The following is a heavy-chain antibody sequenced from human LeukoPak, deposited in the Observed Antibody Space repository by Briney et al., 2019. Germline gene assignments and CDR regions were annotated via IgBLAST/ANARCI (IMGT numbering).Heavy chain of an antibody. CDR2: IKSKSDDGKT. D-gene: IGHD6-13*01. CDR1: GFPFRNTW. J-gene: IGHJ4*02. Sequence: GSLSLSCAASGFPFRNTWMSGVRQAPGKGLEWVGRIKSKSDDGKTDYAARVKGRFTISRDDSKNTLYLQMNSLKTEDTAVYYCTTGLRAADTNWGLGTLVTVSS. V-gene: IGHV3-15*01. CDR3: TTGLRAADTN.